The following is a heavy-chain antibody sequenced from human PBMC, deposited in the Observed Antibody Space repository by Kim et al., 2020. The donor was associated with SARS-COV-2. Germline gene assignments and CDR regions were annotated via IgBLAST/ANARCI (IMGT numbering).Heavy chain of an antibody. D-gene: IGHD3-3*01. Sequence: GGSLRLSCAVSGLTFSSYAMSWVRQAPGKGLEWVSLIYSGGSNAKYAESVKGRFTISRDNSKNTLYLQMNSLRAEDTAVYFCAKWSGYFDYWGQGTLVTVSS. CDR1: GLTFSSYA. CDR3: AKWSGYFDY. J-gene: IGHJ4*02. CDR2: IYSGGSNA. V-gene: IGHV3-23*03.